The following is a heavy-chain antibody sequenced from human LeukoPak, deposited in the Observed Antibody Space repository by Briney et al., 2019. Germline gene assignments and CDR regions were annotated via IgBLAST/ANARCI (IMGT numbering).Heavy chain of an antibody. V-gene: IGHV1-2*02. CDR2: INPNSGGT. CDR3: GRAPGIATIEY. CDR1: GYTFTANY. J-gene: IGHJ4*02. Sequence: ASVRVSCKASGYTFTANYIHWVRQAPGQGLEWMGWINPNSGGTNYAQRFQGKVTLTRDTSISTVYMEVSRLRYDDTAVYYCGRAPGIATIEYWGQGTLVTVSS. D-gene: IGHD6-13*01.